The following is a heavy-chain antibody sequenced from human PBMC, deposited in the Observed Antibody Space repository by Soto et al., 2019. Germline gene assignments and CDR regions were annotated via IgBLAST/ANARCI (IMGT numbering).Heavy chain of an antibody. Sequence: ISSGGYYWSWIRQHPGKGLEWIGYIYYSGSTYYNPSLKSRVTISVDTSKNQFSLKLSSVTAADTAVYYCARSIAARPEPNWFDPWGQGTLVTVSS. CDR3: ARSIAARPEPNWFDP. CDR1: ISSGGYY. J-gene: IGHJ5*02. V-gene: IGHV4-31*02. D-gene: IGHD6-6*01. CDR2: IYYSGST.